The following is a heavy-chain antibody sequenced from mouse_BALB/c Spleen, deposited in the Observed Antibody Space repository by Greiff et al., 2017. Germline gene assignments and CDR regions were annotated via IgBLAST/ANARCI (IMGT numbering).Heavy chain of an antibody. D-gene: IGHD2-4*01. V-gene: IGHV5-6*01. Sequence: EVQGVESGGDLVKPGGSLKLSCAASGFTFSSYGMSWVRQTPDKRLEWVATISSGGSYTYYPDSVKGRFTISRDNAKNTLYLQMSSLKSEDTAMYYCARHENDYDGWFAYWGQGTLVTVSA. CDR3: ARHENDYDGWFAY. J-gene: IGHJ3*01. CDR2: ISSGGSYT. CDR1: GFTFSSYG.